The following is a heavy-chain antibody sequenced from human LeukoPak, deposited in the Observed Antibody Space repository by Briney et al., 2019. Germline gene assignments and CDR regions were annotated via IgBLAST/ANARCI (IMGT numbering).Heavy chain of an antibody. CDR2: INANSGTT. CDR3: AKPISGGLAVTADWFHP. CDR1: GFAFTVYA. V-gene: IGHV3-23*01. Sequence: PGGSLRLSCSASGFAFTVYAISSLRRPPREGVQWVSTINANSGTTSYTSSVWGRFTISRDNSKNTLYLQLNTLRADDTATYYCAKPISGGLAVTADWFHPWGQGTLVVVSS. J-gene: IGHJ5*01. D-gene: IGHD6-19*01.